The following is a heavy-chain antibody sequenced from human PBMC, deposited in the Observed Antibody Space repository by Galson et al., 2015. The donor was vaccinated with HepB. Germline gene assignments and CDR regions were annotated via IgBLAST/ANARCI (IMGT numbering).Heavy chain of an antibody. CDR1: GGSISSGTYC. Sequence: TLSLTCTVSGGSISSGTYCWSWIRQHPGEGLEWIGYIYYSGSTYYNPSLKSRVTISLDSSKNQFSLKLSSVTAADTAVYYCAVQATGDAYKGIHWGQGTLVTVSS. CDR3: AVQATGDAYKGIH. J-gene: IGHJ4*02. V-gene: IGHV4-31*03. D-gene: IGHD5-24*01. CDR2: IYYSGST.